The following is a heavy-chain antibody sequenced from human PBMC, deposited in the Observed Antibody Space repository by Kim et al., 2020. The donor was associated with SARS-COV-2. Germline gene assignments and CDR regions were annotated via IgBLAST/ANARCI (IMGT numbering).Heavy chain of an antibody. Sequence: ASVKVSCKASGYTFTSYAMNWVRQAPGQGLEWMGWINTNTGNPTYAQGFTGRFVFSLDTSVSTAYLQISSLKAEDTAVYYCARFIAVAEDYYYYYGMDVWGQGTTVTVSS. CDR2: INTNTGNP. CDR1: GYTFTSYA. D-gene: IGHD6-19*01. CDR3: ARFIAVAEDYYYYYGMDV. J-gene: IGHJ6*02. V-gene: IGHV7-4-1*02.